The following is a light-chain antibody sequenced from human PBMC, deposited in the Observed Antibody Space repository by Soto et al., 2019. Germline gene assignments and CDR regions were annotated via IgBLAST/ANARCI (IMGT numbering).Light chain of an antibody. CDR1: RSVSSY. V-gene: IGKV3-11*01. J-gene: IGKJ4*01. CDR2: DSS. CDR3: QQRSVWPLT. Sequence: EVVFTQFPATLSLSPGDGATLSCRASRSVSSYLAWYQQKRGQAPRLLIYDSSNRATGIPARFSGSGSGTDFSLIISSXEPEDLAVYYCQQRSVWPLTFGGGTKVDIK.